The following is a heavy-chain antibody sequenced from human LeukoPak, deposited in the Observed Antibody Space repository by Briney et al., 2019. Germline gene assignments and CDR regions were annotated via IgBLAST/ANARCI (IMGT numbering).Heavy chain of an antibody. CDR2: IVVGSGNT. CDR1: GFTFTSSA. CDR3: AASGFDWLLGTYYIDY. Sequence: ASVKVSCKASGFTFTSSAVQWVRQARGQRLEWIGWIVVGSGNTNYAQKFQERVTITRDMSTSTAYMELSSLRSEDTAVYYCAASGFDWLLGTYYIDYWGQGTLVTVSS. V-gene: IGHV1-58*01. J-gene: IGHJ4*02. D-gene: IGHD3-9*01.